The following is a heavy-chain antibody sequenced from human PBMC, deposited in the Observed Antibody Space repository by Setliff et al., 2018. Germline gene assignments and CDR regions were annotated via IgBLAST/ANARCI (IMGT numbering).Heavy chain of an antibody. D-gene: IGHD3-22*01. CDR1: GYSFTSFS. V-gene: IGHV1-18*01. Sequence: ASVKVSCKASGYSFTSFSITWVRQAPGQGLEWLGWVSTYNGDTKSAQKFRGRVTMTIDTSTDTVYMELRSLKSDDTALYYCARINFYVSSGYYYAPDYWGQGTLVTVS. CDR2: VSTYNGDT. CDR3: ARINFYVSSGYYYAPDY. J-gene: IGHJ4*02.